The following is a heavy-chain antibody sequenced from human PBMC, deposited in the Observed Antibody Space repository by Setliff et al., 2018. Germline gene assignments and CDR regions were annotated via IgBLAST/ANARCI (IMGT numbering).Heavy chain of an antibody. D-gene: IGHD3-10*01. V-gene: IGHV3-23*01. Sequence: PGGSLRLSCVVSGFTFSSYAMTWVRHAPGKGLEWVSVITGSGNSIYYADSVKGRFTISRDNAKNTLYLQMNSLRAEDTAVYYCARGGARGSPGKMDVWGKGTTVTVSS. J-gene: IGHJ6*04. CDR3: ARGGARGSPGKMDV. CDR1: GFTFSSYA. CDR2: ITGSGNSI.